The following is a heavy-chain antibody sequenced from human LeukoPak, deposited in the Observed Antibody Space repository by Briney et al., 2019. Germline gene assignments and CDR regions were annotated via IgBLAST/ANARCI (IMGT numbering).Heavy chain of an antibody. CDR2: ISSNGGST. V-gene: IGHV3-64D*06. CDR3: AVVPAANKYFDY. D-gene: IGHD2-2*01. J-gene: IGHJ4*01. CDR1: GFTFSSYA. Sequence: GGSLRLSCSASGFTFSSYAMHWVRQAPGKGLEYVSAISSNGGSTYYADSVKGRFTISRDNSTNTLYLQMSRLRAEDTAVYYCAVVPAANKYFDYWGQGTLVTVSS.